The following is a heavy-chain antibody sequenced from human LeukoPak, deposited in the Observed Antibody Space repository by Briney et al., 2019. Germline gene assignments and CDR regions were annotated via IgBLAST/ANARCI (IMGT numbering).Heavy chain of an antibody. CDR2: IYHIGST. J-gene: IGHJ4*02. CDR3: ARSSGGDTTFDY. Sequence: KPSETLSLTCTVSGYSISSVYYWGWIRQPPGKRLEWIGSIYHIGSTYHNPSLKSRVTISVDTSKNQFSLKLSSVTAADTAGYYCARSSGGDTTFDYWGQGTLVTVSS. V-gene: IGHV4-38-2*02. CDR1: GYSISSVYY. D-gene: IGHD4-17*01.